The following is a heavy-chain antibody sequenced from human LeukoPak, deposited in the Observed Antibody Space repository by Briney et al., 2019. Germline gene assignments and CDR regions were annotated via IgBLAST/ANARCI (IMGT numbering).Heavy chain of an antibody. V-gene: IGHV3-48*01. CDR2: ITSSSSTI. D-gene: IGHD1-26*01. CDR1: GFTFSTYS. Sequence: PGGSLRLSCAASGFTFSTYSMNWVRQAPGKGLEWRSYITSSSSTIYYADSVQGRFTISRDNAKSSLYLQMNSLGVEDTAVYYCARDRVGAYWGQGTLVTVSS. J-gene: IGHJ4*02. CDR3: ARDRVGAY.